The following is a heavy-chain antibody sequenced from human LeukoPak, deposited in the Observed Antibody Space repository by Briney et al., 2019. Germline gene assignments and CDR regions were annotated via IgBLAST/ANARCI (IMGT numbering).Heavy chain of an antibody. Sequence: PGGSLRLSCAASGVTFSSYSMNWVRQAPGKGLEWVSSISSSSSYIYYADSVKGRFTISRDNSKNTLYLQMNSLRAEDTAVYYCAKDPRDHSYGWSWRYFDYWGQGTLVTVSS. CDR3: AKDPRDHSYGWSWRYFDY. J-gene: IGHJ4*02. CDR1: GVTFSSYS. V-gene: IGHV3-21*01. D-gene: IGHD5-18*01. CDR2: ISSSSSYI.